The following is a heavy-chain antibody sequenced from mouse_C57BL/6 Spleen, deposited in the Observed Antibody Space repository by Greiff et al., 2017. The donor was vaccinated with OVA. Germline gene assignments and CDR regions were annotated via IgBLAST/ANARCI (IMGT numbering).Heavy chain of an antibody. CDR3: ARKDYYGSSYGYFDV. J-gene: IGHJ1*03. CDR1: GFTFSDYY. V-gene: IGHV5-12*01. CDR2: ISNGGGST. Sequence: EVKLMESGGGLVQPGGSLKLSCAASGFTFSDYYMYWVRQTPEKRLEWVAYISNGGGSTYYPDTVKGRFTISRDNAKNTLYLQMSRLKSEDTAMYYCARKDYYGSSYGYFDVWGTGTTVTVSS. D-gene: IGHD1-1*01.